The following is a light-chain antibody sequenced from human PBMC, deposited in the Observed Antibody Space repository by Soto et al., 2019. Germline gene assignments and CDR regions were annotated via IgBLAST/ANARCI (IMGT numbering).Light chain of an antibody. J-gene: IGKJ4*01. V-gene: IGKV1-33*01. CDR2: DAS. CDR1: QDISNY. CDR3: QQYDNLPALT. Sequence: DIQMPQSPSSLSASVGDRVTITCQASQDISNYLNWYQQKPGKAPKLLIYDASNLEKAVPSRFSGRGNGTDFMFTIIVPKAEDIATYYCQQYDNLPALTYGGGTKVEIK.